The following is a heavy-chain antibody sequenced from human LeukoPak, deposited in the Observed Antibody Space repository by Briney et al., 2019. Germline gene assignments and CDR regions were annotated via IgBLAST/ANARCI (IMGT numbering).Heavy chain of an antibody. CDR1: GFTLSTNA. D-gene: IGHD1-26*01. Sequence: GGSLRLSCLTSGFTLSTNAMSWVRQAPGKGLEWISGISGSGASTYYADSVKGRFTISRDDSRNTLYLQMNSLRGDDTAVYYCTKDVGKWESLHFFDYWGQGTLVTVSS. V-gene: IGHV3-23*01. J-gene: IGHJ4*02. CDR2: ISGSGAST. CDR3: TKDVGKWESLHFFDY.